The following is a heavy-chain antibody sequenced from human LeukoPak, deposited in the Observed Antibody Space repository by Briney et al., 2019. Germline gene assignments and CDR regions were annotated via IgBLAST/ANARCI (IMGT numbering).Heavy chain of an antibody. CDR2: ISGRSSTI. Sequence: GGSLRLSRAASAFTFSDYSMNWVRQAPGEGLEWLSYISGRSSTIYYADSVRGRFTISRDNAKNSMYLQMNSLRAEDTAVYYCARDRLTSGSYFFDYWGQGTLVTVSS. CDR1: AFTFSDYS. J-gene: IGHJ4*02. CDR3: ARDRLTSGSYFFDY. V-gene: IGHV3-48*01. D-gene: IGHD1-26*01.